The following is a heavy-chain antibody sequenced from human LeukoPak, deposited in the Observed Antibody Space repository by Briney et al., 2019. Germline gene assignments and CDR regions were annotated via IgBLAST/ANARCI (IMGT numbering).Heavy chain of an antibody. CDR2: ISYDGSNK. D-gene: IGHD1-26*01. CDR3: ARAGAGY. CDR1: GFTFGVSW. J-gene: IGHJ4*02. Sequence: PGGSLRLSCAASGFTFGVSWMSWVRQAPGKGLEWVAVISYDGSNKYYADSVKGRFTISRDNSKNTLYLQMNSLRAEDTAVYYCARAGAGYWGQGTLVTVSS. V-gene: IGHV3-30-3*01.